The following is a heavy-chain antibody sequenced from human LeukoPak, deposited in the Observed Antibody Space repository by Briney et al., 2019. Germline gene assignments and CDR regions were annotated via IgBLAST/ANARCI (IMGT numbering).Heavy chain of an antibody. CDR1: GGSISSYF. J-gene: IGHJ5*02. Sequence: SETLSLTCTVSGGSISSYFWSWIRQPPGKGLEWIGYIYYSGSTNYNPSLKSRVTISVDTSKNQFSLKLSSVTAADTAVYYCARDPGVTNWFDPWGQGTLVTVSS. CDR2: IYYSGST. D-gene: IGHD2-21*02. V-gene: IGHV4-59*01. CDR3: ARDPGVTNWFDP.